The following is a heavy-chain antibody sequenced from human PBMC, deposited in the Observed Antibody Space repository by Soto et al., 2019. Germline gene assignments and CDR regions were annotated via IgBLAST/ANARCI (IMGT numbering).Heavy chain of an antibody. CDR3: ARDPAKIALAVDYFDS. CDR1: GSSITNSFY. J-gene: IGHJ4*02. D-gene: IGHD2-15*01. Sequence: KPSETLSLTCRVSGSSITNSFYWGWIRQSPEKGLEWIGSISHTGRTSYNPSLKSRVSISVDTSKNQFSLTLTSVTAADTAVYYCARDPAKIALAVDYFDSSGQGTLVTVSS. V-gene: IGHV4-38-2*02. CDR2: ISHTGRT.